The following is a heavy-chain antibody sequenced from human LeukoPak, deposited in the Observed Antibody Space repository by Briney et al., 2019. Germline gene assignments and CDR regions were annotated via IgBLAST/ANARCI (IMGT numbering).Heavy chain of an antibody. D-gene: IGHD1-26*01. CDR1: GGSISSYY. V-gene: IGHV4-59*01. CDR3: ARETRLHSGSYSNDAFDI. J-gene: IGHJ3*02. CDR2: ISYSGST. Sequence: SEALSLTCTVSGGSISSYYWSWIRQPPGKGLEWIGYISYSGSTDYNPSLKSRVTISLDTSKNQFSLRLSSVTAADTAVYYCARETRLHSGSYSNDAFDIWGQGTMVTVSS.